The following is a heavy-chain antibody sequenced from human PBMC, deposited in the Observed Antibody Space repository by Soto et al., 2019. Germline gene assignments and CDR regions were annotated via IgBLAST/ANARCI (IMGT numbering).Heavy chain of an antibody. CDR2: ISDSGSGT. CDR3: AKGLIYGRWYAED. Sequence: EVHLLESGGGLVYPGASLRLSCGASGFTFSSCVMTWVRQAPGKGLEWVSCISDSGSGTHYADSVKGRFTISRDNSKNTMYLQMNNLKAEDTGVYYCAKGLIYGRWYAEDWGQGTLVTVSS. V-gene: IGHV3-23*01. CDR1: GFTFSSCV. J-gene: IGHJ4*02. D-gene: IGHD6-13*01.